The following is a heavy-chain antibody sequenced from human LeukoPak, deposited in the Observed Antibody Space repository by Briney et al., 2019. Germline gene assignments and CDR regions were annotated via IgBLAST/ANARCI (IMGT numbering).Heavy chain of an antibody. J-gene: IGHJ4*02. CDR3: ARGKRWLQFWDTLDY. D-gene: IGHD5-24*01. CDR1: GFTFSSYA. CDR2: ISGSGGST. V-gene: IGHV3-23*01. Sequence: GGSLRLSCAASGFTFSSYAMSWVRQAPGKGLEWVSAISGSGGSTYYADSVKGRFTISRDNSKNTLYLQMNSLRAEDTAVYYCARGKRWLQFWDTLDYWGQGTLVTVSS.